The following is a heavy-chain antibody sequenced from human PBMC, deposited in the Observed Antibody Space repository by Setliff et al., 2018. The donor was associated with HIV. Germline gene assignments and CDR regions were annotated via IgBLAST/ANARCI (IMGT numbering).Heavy chain of an antibody. V-gene: IGHV4-39*01. CDR1: GGSIDNNKYY. Sequence: PSETLSLTCSVSGGSIDNNKYYWTWIRQPPGKGLECTGSIYHTGRTYYNRSLESRLTISIDTSKNQFSLKLTSVTAADTAMYYCASRIYYYDESRVLREEGFVPWGQGTLVTVSS. D-gene: IGHD3-22*01. J-gene: IGHJ5*02. CDR2: IYHTGRT. CDR3: ASRIYYYDESRVLREEGFVP.